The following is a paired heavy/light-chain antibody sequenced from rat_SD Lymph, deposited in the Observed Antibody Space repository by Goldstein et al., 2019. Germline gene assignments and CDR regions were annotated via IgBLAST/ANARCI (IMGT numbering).Heavy chain of an antibody. Sequence: QVKLQQSGAELVKPGASVKLSCKTSGYTFSTSYMSWFKQIPGQSIEWIGMIYAGDGGTGYNQKFKGKATLTVDTSSSTAYMDLSSLTTEDSAVYFCARSPPGTMMVINYYFDYWGQGVMVTVSS. CDR3: ARSPPGTMMVINYYFDY. D-gene: IGHD1-12*03. J-gene: IGHJ2*01. CDR1: GYTFSTSY. CDR2: IYAGDGGT. V-gene: IGHV1-25*01.
Light chain of an antibody. Sequence: DIRMTQSPASLSASLGETVNIECLASEDIYSDLAWYQQKPGKSPQLLIYNANSLQNGVPSRFSGSGSGTQYSLKINSLQSEDVATYFCQQYNNYPLTFGSGTKLEIK. V-gene: IGKV12S32*01. CDR1: EDIYSD. J-gene: IGKJ5*01. CDR2: NAN. CDR3: QQYNNYPLT.